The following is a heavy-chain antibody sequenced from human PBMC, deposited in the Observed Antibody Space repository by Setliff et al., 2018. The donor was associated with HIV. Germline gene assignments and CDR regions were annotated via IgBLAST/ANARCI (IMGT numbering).Heavy chain of an antibody. CDR3: ARGVAAAGMLMDV. D-gene: IGHD6-13*01. CDR1: GGSITASF. Sequence: PSETLSLTCTVSGGSITASFWSWIRQPAGKGLEWIGRIYGTGSTTYNPSLESRVTMSVDRSNNQFSLELTSVSAADTAVYYCARGVAAAGMLMDVWGKGTTVTVS. J-gene: IGHJ6*03. V-gene: IGHV4-4*07. CDR2: IYGTGST.